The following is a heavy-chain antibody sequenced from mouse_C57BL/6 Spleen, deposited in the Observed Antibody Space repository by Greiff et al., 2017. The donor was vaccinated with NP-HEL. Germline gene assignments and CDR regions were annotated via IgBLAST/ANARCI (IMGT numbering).Heavy chain of an antibody. CDR2: IYPRSGNT. D-gene: IGHD3-2*02. V-gene: IGHV1-81*01. CDR1: GYTFTSYG. J-gene: IGHJ4*01. Sequence: QVQLQQSGAELARPGASVKLSCKASGYTFTSYGISWVKQRTGQGLEWIGEIYPRSGNTYYNEKFKSKATLTVDKPSSTAYMQLSSLTSEDSAVYYCARSLGSSGNYYAMDYWGQGTSVTVSS. CDR3: ARSLGSSGNYYAMDY.